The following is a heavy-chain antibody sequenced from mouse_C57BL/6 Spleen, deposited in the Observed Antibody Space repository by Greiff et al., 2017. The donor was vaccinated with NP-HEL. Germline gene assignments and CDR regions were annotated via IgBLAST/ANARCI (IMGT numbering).Heavy chain of an antibody. J-gene: IGHJ3*01. V-gene: IGHV5-9-1*02. D-gene: IGHD2-3*01. CDR3: TRDLGYYVSFAY. Sequence: EVMLVESGEGLVKPGGSLKLSCAASGFTFSSYAMSWVRQTPEKRLEWVAYISSGGDYIYYADTVKGRFTISRDNARNTLYLQMSSLQSEDTAMYYCTRDLGYYVSFAYWGQGTLVTVSA. CDR2: ISSGGDYI. CDR1: GFTFSSYA.